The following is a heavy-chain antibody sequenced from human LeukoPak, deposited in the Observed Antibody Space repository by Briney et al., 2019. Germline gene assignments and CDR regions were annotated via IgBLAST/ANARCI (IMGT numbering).Heavy chain of an antibody. V-gene: IGHV4-59*01. D-gene: IGHD3-16*02. CDR1: GGSMTEKY. CDR2: VYYTGST. CDR3: AGTLMSGHSYPFGF. Sequence: SETLSLTCTVTGGSMTEKYWNWIRQAPGKGPEWLGSVYYTGSTRVTPSLKSRLTVSMDTAQNQFSLTLTSVTPADTAVYFCAGTLMSGHSYPFGFWGQGTQVTVSS. J-gene: IGHJ4*02.